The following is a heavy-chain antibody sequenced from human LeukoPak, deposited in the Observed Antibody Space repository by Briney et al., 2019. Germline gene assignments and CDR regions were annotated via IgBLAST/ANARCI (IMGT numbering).Heavy chain of an antibody. J-gene: IGHJ4*02. CDR2: IRSKAYGGTT. D-gene: IGHD1-26*01. V-gene: IGHV3-49*04. Sequence: GGSLRLSCTASGFTFGDYAMSWVRQAPGKGLEWVGYIRSKAYGGTTEYAASVKGRFTISRDDSKSIAYLQMNSLKTEDTAVYYCTRGSSGSYLYYFDYWGQGTLVTVSS. CDR3: TRGSSGSYLYYFDY. CDR1: GFTFGDYA.